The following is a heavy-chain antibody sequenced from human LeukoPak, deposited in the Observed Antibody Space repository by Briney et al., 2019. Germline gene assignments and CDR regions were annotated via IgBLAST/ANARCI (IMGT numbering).Heavy chain of an antibody. J-gene: IGHJ5*02. D-gene: IGHD2-15*01. CDR1: GGSITSSSYY. CDR2: IYYGGST. V-gene: IGHV4-39*01. CDR3: ARHDRLPSAGSRNCFDP. Sequence: SETLSLTCTVSGGSITSSSYYWGWIRQPPGKGLEWIGSIYYGGSTFYNPSLKSRVTISVDTSKNQFSLNLSSVTAADTAVYFCARHDRLPSAGSRNCFDPWGRGTLVTVSS.